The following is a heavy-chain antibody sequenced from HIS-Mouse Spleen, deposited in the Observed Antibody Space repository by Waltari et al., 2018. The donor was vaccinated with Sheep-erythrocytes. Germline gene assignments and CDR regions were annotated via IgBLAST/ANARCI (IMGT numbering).Heavy chain of an antibody. D-gene: IGHD2-15*01. CDR1: GGSFSGYY. V-gene: IGHV4-34*01. CDR3: AREGGLEDIVVVVAATGDAFDI. CDR2: INHSGRT. J-gene: IGHJ3*02. Sequence: QVQLQQWGAGLLKPSETLSLTCAVYGGSFSGYYWSWIRQPPGKGLEWIGEINHSGRTNYNPSLKSRVTISVDTSKTQFSLKLSSVTAADTAVYYCAREGGLEDIVVVVAATGDAFDIWGQGTMVTVSS.